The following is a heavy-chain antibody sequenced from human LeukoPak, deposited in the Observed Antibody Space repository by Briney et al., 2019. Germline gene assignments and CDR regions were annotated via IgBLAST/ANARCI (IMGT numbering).Heavy chain of an antibody. CDR1: GFTFSSYS. V-gene: IGHV3-21*01. CDR2: ISSSSSYI. CDR3: ARDRNTRITIFGVVLDAFDI. Sequence: GGSLRLSCAASGFTFSSYSMNWVRQAPGKGLEWVSSISSSSSYIYYADSVKGRFTISRDNAKNSLYLQMSSLRAEDTAVYYCARDRNTRITIFGVVLDAFDIWGQGTMVTVSS. D-gene: IGHD3-3*01. J-gene: IGHJ3*02.